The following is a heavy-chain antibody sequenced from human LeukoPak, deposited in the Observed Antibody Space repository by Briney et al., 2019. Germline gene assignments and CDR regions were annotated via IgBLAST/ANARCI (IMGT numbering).Heavy chain of an antibody. CDR1: GFTFSSYA. D-gene: IGHD3-10*01. J-gene: IGHJ4*02. V-gene: IGHV3-23*01. Sequence: GGSLRLSCAASGFTFSSYAMSWVRQAPGKGLEWVSAISGSGGSTYYADSVKGRFTISRDNSKNTLYLQMNSLRAEDTAVYYCASESYYYGSGSYYNGYFDYWGQGTLVTVSS. CDR3: ASESYYYGSGSYYNGYFDY. CDR2: ISGSGGST.